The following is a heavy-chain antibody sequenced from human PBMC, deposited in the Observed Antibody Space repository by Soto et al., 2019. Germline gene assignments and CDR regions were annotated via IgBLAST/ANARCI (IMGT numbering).Heavy chain of an antibody. D-gene: IGHD6-13*01. Sequence: ASVKVSCKASGYTFTSYGISWVRQAPGQGLEWMGWINVYNGDTNYAQKLQGRVTMTTDTSTSTAYLDLRSLKASDTAMYYCARLQAAAGDNDLTFDYWGQGTLVTVSS. CDR3: ARLQAAAGDNDLTFDY. CDR2: INVYNGDT. CDR1: GYTFTSYG. V-gene: IGHV1-18*01. J-gene: IGHJ4*02.